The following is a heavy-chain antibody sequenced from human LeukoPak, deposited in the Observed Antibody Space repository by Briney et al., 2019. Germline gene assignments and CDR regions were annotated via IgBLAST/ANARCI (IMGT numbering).Heavy chain of an antibody. CDR1: GFTISNYA. V-gene: IGHV3-23*01. D-gene: IGHD6-25*01. J-gene: IGHJ4*02. CDR3: ANRGRYYFDY. Sequence: GGSLRLSCATSGFTISNYAMSWVRQAPGKGLEWLSTIGSGGGTYYADSVKGRFTISRDNSINTLYLRMNSLRAEDTALYYCANRGRYYFDYWGQGALVTVSS. CDR2: IGSGGGT.